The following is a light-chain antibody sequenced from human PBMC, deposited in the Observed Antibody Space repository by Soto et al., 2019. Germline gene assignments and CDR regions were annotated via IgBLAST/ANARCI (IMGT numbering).Light chain of an antibody. J-gene: IGKJ4*02. CDR1: QSVSSY. CDR3: QQRINWPRLK. CDR2: DAS. V-gene: IGKV3-11*01. Sequence: EIVLTQSPATLSLSPGERATLSCRASQSVSSYLAWYQQKPGQAPRLLIYDASNRATGIPARFSGSGSGTDFTLTISSLEPEDFAVYYCQQRINWPRLKCGGGTKVDIK.